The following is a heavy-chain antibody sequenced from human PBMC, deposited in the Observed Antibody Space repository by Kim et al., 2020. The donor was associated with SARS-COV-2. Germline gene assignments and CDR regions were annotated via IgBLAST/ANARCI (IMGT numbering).Heavy chain of an antibody. V-gene: IGHV4-34*01. CDR2: INHSGST. CDR3: ARGRRGFGELSEYYFDY. CDR1: GGSFSGYY. Sequence: SETLSLTCAVYGGSFSGYYWSWIRQPPGKGLEWIGEINHSGSTNYNPSLKSRVTISVDTSKNQFSLKLSSVTAADTAVYYCARGRRGFGELSEYYFDYWGQGTLVTVSS. D-gene: IGHD3-10*01. J-gene: IGHJ4*02.